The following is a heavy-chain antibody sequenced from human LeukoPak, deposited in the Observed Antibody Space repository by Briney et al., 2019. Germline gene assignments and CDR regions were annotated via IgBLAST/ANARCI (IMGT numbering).Heavy chain of an antibody. D-gene: IGHD4-17*01. CDR3: ARGLPSRATVTSNY. CDR1: GYTFTSYD. J-gene: IGHJ4*02. Sequence: ASVKVSCKASGYTFTSYDINWVRQATGQGLEWMGWMNPNSGNTGYAQKFQGRVTMTRNTSISTAYMELSSLRSEDTAVYYCARGLPSRATVTSNYWGQGTLVTVSS. CDR2: MNPNSGNT. V-gene: IGHV1-8*01.